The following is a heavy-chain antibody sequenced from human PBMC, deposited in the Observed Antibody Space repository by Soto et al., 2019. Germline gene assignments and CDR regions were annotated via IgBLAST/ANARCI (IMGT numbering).Heavy chain of an antibody. CDR3: AATWIQLTHYPPRRDYYGMDV. D-gene: IGHD5-18*01. CDR1: GYTFTGYY. CDR2: INPNSGGT. J-gene: IGHJ6*02. Sequence: ASVKVSCKASGYTFTGYYMHWVRQAPGQGLEWMGWINPNSGGTNYAQKFQGRVTMTRDTSISTAYMELSRLRSDDTAVYYCAATWIQLTHYPPRRDYYGMDVWGQGTTVTVSS. V-gene: IGHV1-2*02.